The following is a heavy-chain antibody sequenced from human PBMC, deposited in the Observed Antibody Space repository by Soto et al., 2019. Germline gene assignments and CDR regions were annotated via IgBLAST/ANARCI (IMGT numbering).Heavy chain of an antibody. V-gene: IGHV3-21*01. CDR1: GFTFSSYS. Sequence: PGGSLRLSCAASGFTFSSYSMNWVRQAPGKGLEWVSSISSSSSYIYYADSVKGRFTISRDNAKNSLYLQMNSLRAEGTAVYYCARDQGRGQWLVRGDSWGQGTLVTVSS. D-gene: IGHD6-19*01. J-gene: IGHJ4*02. CDR2: ISSSSSYI. CDR3: ARDQGRGQWLVRGDS.